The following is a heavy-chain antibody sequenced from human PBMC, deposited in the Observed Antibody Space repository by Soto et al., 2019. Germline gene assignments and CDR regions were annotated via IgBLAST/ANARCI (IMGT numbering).Heavy chain of an antibody. J-gene: IGHJ6*02. Sequence: GESLKICCQGSGYSFTSYWISWVRQMPGKGLEWMGRIDPSDSYTNYSPSFQGHVTISADKSISTAYLQWSSRKASDTAMYYCAIHVVTMIVGYYYYSMDVWGQGTTVTVSS. V-gene: IGHV5-10-1*01. D-gene: IGHD3-22*01. CDR1: GYSFTSYW. CDR2: IDPSDSYT. CDR3: AIHVVTMIVGYYYYSMDV.